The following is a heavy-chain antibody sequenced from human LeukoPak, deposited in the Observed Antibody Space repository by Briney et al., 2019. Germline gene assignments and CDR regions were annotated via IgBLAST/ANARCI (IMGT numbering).Heavy chain of an antibody. V-gene: IGHV3-23*01. D-gene: IGHD3-22*01. CDR3: ANYYDSSGPGYY. J-gene: IGHJ4*02. Sequence: PGGSLRLSCAASGFTFSSYGMHWVRQAPGKGLEWVSAISGSGGSTYYADSVKGRFTISRDNSKNTLYLQMNSLRAEDTAVYYCANYYDSSGPGYYWGQGTLVTVSS. CDR1: GFTFSSYG. CDR2: ISGSGGST.